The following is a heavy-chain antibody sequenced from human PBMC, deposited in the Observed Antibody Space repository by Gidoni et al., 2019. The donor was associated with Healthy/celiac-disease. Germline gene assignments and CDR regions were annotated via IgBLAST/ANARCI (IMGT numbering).Heavy chain of an antibody. CDR2: INPSGGST. D-gene: IGHD3-22*01. CDR3: ARDADYYDSSGYYYEIIFQH. J-gene: IGHJ1*01. Sequence: QVQLVQSGAEVKKPGASVKVSCKASGYTFTTYYMHWVRQAPGQGLEWMGIINPSGGSTSYAQKFQGRGTMTRDTSTSTVYMELSSLRSEDTAVYYCARDADYYDSSGYYYEIIFQHWGQGTLVTVSS. CDR1: GYTFTTYY. V-gene: IGHV1-46*01.